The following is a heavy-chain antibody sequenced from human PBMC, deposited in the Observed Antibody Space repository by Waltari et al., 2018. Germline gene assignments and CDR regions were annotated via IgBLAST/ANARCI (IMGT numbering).Heavy chain of an antibody. CDR3: ARDQALSGSYYTRVFDY. J-gene: IGHJ4*02. Sequence: QVQLQESGPGLVKPSQTLSLTCTVSGGSISSGSYYWSWLRQPAGKGLEWIGYIYTSGSTNYNPSLKSRVTISVDTSKNQFSLKLSSVTAADTAVYYCARDQALSGSYYTRVFDYWGQGTLVTVSS. CDR1: GGSISSGSYY. V-gene: IGHV4-61*09. D-gene: IGHD1-26*01. CDR2: IYTSGST.